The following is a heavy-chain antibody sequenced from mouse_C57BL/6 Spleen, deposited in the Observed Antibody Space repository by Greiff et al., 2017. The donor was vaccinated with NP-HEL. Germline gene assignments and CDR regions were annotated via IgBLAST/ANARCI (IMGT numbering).Heavy chain of an antibody. CDR1: GFTFSSYA. CDR3: TRKELFHGGDFDV. J-gene: IGHJ1*03. CDR2: ISDGGSYT. V-gene: IGHV5-4*03. D-gene: IGHD1-1*01. Sequence: EVKLVESGGGLVKPGGSLKLSCAASGFTFSSYAMSWVRQTPEKRLEWVATISDGGSYTYYPDNVKGRFTISRDNAKNNLYLQMSHLKSEDTAMYYCTRKELFHGGDFDVWGTGTTVTVSS.